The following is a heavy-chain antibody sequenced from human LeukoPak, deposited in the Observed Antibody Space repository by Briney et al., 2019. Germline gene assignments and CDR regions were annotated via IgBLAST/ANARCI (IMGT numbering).Heavy chain of an antibody. CDR3: ASSGPYYYDSSSTGYNWFDP. D-gene: IGHD3-22*01. CDR1: GGTFSSYA. Sequence: SVKVSCKASGGTFSSYAISWVRQAPGQGLEWMGGIIPIFGTANYAQKFQGRVTITTDESTSTAYMELSSLRSEDTAVYYCASSGPYYYDSSSTGYNWFDPWGQGTLVTVSS. V-gene: IGHV1-69*05. J-gene: IGHJ5*02. CDR2: IIPIFGTA.